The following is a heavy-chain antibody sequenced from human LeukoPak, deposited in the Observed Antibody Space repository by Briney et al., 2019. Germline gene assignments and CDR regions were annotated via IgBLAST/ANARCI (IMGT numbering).Heavy chain of an antibody. V-gene: IGHV3-30*03. J-gene: IGHJ4*02. CDR1: GFTFSNAW. CDR2: ISYDGSNK. CDR3: ARARPEGYFDY. Sequence: GGTLRLSCAASGFTFSNAWMSWVRQAPGKGLEWVAVISYDGSNKYYADSVKGRFTISRDNSKNTLYLQMNSLRAEDTAVYYCARARPEGYFDYWGQGTLVTVSS.